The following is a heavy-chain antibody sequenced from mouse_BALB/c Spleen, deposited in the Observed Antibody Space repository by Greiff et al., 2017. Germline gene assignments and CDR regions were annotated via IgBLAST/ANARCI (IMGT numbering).Heavy chain of an antibody. CDR3: ARQGGPYFDY. J-gene: IGHJ2*01. CDR2: ISNGGGST. Sequence: EVKLMESGGGLVQPGGSLKLSCAASGFTFSSYTMSWVRQTPEKRLEWVAYISNGGGSTYYPDTVKGRFTISRDNAKNTLYLQMSSLKSEDTAMYYCARQGGPYFDYWGQGTTLTVSS. V-gene: IGHV5-12-2*01. CDR1: GFTFSSYT.